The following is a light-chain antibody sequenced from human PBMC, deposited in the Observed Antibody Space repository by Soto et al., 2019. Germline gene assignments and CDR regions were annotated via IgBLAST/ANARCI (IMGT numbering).Light chain of an antibody. CDR3: QQYNDWPPFT. CDR2: GAS. V-gene: IGKV3-15*01. Sequence: ETVMTQSPATLSVSPGEGATLSCRASQSVSSKLAWFQQKPGQAPRLLLYGASTRATGITARLSGSGSGTEFTLIISGRQSEDFAAYYCQQYNDWPPFTFGQGTKLEIK. CDR1: QSVSSK. J-gene: IGKJ2*01.